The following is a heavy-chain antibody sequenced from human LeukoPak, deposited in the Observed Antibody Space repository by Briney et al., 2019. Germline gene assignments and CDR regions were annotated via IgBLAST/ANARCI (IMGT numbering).Heavy chain of an antibody. CDR3: ARESAVAIDY. D-gene: IGHD5-12*01. Sequence: GGSLRLSCAASGFTFSNSAMTWVRQAPGKGLEWVSVISGSSGSTYYADSVKGRFTISRDNAKNSLYLQMNSLRAEDTAVYYCARESAVAIDYWGQGTLVTVSS. CDR1: GFTFSNSA. V-gene: IGHV3-23*01. J-gene: IGHJ4*02. CDR2: ISGSSGST.